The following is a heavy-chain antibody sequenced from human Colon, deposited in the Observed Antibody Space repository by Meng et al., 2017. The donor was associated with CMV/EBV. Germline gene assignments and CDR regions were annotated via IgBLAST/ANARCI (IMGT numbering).Heavy chain of an antibody. J-gene: IGHJ6*02. CDR2: ISSSSSYI. D-gene: IGHD6-19*01. V-gene: IGHV3-21*01. Sequence: GGSLRLSCAASGFTFSSYEMNWVRQAPGKGLEWVSSISSSSSYIYYADSVKGRFTISRDNAKNSLYLQMNSLRAEDTAVYYCARRAENQLNGWYYGMDVWGQGTAVTVSS. CDR1: GFTFSSYE. CDR3: ARRAENQLNGWYYGMDV.